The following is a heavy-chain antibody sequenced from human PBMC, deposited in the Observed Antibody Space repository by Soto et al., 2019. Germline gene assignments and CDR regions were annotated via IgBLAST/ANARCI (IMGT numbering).Heavy chain of an antibody. J-gene: IGHJ5*02. Sequence: GGSLRLSCAASGFTFSSYAMHWVRQAPGKGLEWVAVISYDGSNKYYADSVKGRFTISRDNSKNTLYLQVNSLRAEDTAVYYCARDQGYGDYSLDPWGQGTLVTVSS. CDR3: ARDQGYGDYSLDP. V-gene: IGHV3-30-3*01. CDR2: ISYDGSNK. CDR1: GFTFSSYA. D-gene: IGHD4-17*01.